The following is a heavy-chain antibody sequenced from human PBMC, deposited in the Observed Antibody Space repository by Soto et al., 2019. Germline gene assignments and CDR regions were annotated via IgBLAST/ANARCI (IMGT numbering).Heavy chain of an antibody. Sequence: ASVKVSCKASGYTFTCYYMHWVRQAPGQGLEWMGWINPNSGGTNYAQKFQGWVTMTRDTSISTAYMELSRLRSDDTAVYYCARGGILRYFDWLLANWFDPWGQGTLVTVSS. D-gene: IGHD3-9*01. CDR3: ARGGILRYFDWLLANWFDP. J-gene: IGHJ5*02. CDR2: INPNSGGT. CDR1: GYTFTCYY. V-gene: IGHV1-2*04.